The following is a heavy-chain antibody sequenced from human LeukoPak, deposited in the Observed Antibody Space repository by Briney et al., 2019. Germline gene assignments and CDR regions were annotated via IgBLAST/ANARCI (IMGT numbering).Heavy chain of an antibody. D-gene: IGHD1-26*01. Sequence: GGSLRLSCAASGFTVSSNYMSWVRQAPGKGREWVSVIYTGGRTYYSDSVRGRFTISRDNSKNTLYLQMSSLRAEDTAVYYCARFSSGSFDYWGQGTLVTVSS. CDR2: IYTGGRT. V-gene: IGHV3-53*01. CDR3: ARFSSGSFDY. CDR1: GFTVSSNY. J-gene: IGHJ4*02.